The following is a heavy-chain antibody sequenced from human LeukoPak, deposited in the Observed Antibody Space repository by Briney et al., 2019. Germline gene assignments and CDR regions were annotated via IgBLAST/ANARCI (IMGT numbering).Heavy chain of an antibody. J-gene: IGHJ4*02. Sequence: SETLSLTCTVSGVSISSGGYYWSWIRQHPGKGLEWIEHFNYSGNTYYSPSLQSRGTISLDRSKNQFSLKLSSVTAADTAVYYCARGRAYDYVSSPPGAFADYWGQGALVTATS. CDR1: GVSISSGGYY. CDR3: ARGRAYDYVSSPPGAFADY. CDR2: FNYSGNT. V-gene: IGHV4-31*03. D-gene: IGHD3-22*01.